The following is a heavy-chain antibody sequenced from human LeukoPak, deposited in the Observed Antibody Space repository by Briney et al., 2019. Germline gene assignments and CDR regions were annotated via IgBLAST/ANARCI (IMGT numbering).Heavy chain of an antibody. Sequence: GGSLRLSCAASGFTFSGFAMHWVRQAPGKGLEWVAVISYDGSNEYYADSVKGRFTISRDNSKNTLYLQMSSLRAEDTAVYYCAKDSVVVVAATLGASDYWGQGTLVTVSS. CDR2: ISYDGSNE. CDR1: GFTFSGFA. CDR3: AKDSVVVVAATLGASDY. J-gene: IGHJ4*02. V-gene: IGHV3-30*18. D-gene: IGHD2-15*01.